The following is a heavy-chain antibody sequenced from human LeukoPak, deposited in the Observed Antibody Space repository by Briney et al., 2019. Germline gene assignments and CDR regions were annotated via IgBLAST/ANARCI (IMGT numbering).Heavy chain of an antibody. D-gene: IGHD2-15*01. J-gene: IGHJ4*02. CDR3: ARHYCSSGTCYVDY. Sequence: ASVKVSCKASGYTFTSYAMNWVRQAPGQGLEWMGWINTNTGNPTYAQGFTGRFVFSLDTSVSTAYLQISSLKAEDTAVYYCARHYCSSGTCYVDYWGQGTLVTVSS. CDR2: INTNTGNP. V-gene: IGHV7-4-1*02. CDR1: GYTFTSYA.